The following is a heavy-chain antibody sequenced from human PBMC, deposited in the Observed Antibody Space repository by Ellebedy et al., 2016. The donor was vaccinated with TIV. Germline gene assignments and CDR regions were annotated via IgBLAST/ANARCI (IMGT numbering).Heavy chain of an antibody. Sequence: ASVKVSCXASGYTFTGYYMHWVRQAPGQGLEWMGWISAYNGNTNYAQKLQGRVTMTRDTSTSTVYMELSSLRSEDTAVYYCARDPWIVVVGYYYGMDVWGQGTTVTVSS. CDR3: ARDPWIVVVGYYYGMDV. J-gene: IGHJ6*02. CDR2: ISAYNGNT. CDR1: GYTFTGYY. V-gene: IGHV1-18*04. D-gene: IGHD3-22*01.